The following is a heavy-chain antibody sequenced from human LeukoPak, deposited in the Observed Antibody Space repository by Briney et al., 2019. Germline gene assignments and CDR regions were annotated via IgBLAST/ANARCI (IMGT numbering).Heavy chain of an antibody. Sequence: SETLSLTCAVNGGSFRGYYWTWIRQPPGKGLEWIGEANHNGGTNYSPSLKSRITISVDTSKNQFSLKLNSVTAADTAVYFCARGIVLTGYAPFDYWGQGTPVTVSS. CDR1: GGSFRGYY. D-gene: IGHD2-8*02. V-gene: IGHV4-34*01. CDR3: ARGIVLTGYAPFDY. J-gene: IGHJ4*02. CDR2: ANHNGGT.